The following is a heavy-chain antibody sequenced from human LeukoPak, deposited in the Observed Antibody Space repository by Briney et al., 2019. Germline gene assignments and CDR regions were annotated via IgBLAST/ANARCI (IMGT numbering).Heavy chain of an antibody. CDR3: TTDLGSGSYRYYGMDV. CDR1: GFTFSNAW. J-gene: IGHJ6*02. Sequence: GGSLRLSCAASGFTFSNAWMSWVRQAPGKGLEWVGRIKSKTDGGTTDYAAPVKGRFTISRDDSKNTLYLQMNSLKTEDTAVYYCTTDLGSGSYRYYGMDVWGQGTTVTVSS. D-gene: IGHD3-10*01. V-gene: IGHV3-15*01. CDR2: IKSKTDGGTT.